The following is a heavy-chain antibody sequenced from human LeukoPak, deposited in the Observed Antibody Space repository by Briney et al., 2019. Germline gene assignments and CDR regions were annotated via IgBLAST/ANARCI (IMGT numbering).Heavy chain of an antibody. J-gene: IGHJ4*02. CDR2: IYYSGST. Sequence: PSETLSLTCTVSGGSISSYYWSWIRQPPGKGLEWIGYIYYSGSTNYNPSLKSRVTISVDTSKNQFSLKLSSVTAADTAVYYCARISPPIDYWGQGTLVTVSS. CDR1: GGSISSYY. CDR3: ARISPPIDY. V-gene: IGHV4-59*08.